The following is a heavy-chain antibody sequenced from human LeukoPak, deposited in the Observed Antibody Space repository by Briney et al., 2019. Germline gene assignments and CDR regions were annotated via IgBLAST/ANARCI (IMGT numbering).Heavy chain of an antibody. CDR3: ARQYYDSSGFYPYFDY. Sequence: GESLKISCKGSGYSFTSYWIAWVRQMPGKGLEWMGIIYPGDSDTRYSPSFQGQVTISADKSIRTAYLQWSSLKASDTAMHYCARQYYDSSGFYPYFDYWGQGTQVTVSS. V-gene: IGHV5-51*01. CDR1: GYSFTSYW. CDR2: IYPGDSDT. D-gene: IGHD3-22*01. J-gene: IGHJ4*02.